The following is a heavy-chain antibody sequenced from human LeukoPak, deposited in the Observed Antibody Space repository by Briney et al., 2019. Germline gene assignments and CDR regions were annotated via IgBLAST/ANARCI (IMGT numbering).Heavy chain of an antibody. D-gene: IGHD3-10*01. CDR2: IYPGDSDT. CDR3: ARRQGLLWFGELTPDFDY. V-gene: IGHV5-51*01. J-gene: IGHJ4*02. CDR1: GYSFTSYW. Sequence: GESLKISWKGSGYSFTSYWIGWVRQMPGKGLEWMGIIYPGDSDTRYSPSFQGQVTISADKSISTAYLQWSSLKASDTAMYYCARRQGLLWFGELTPDFDYWGQGTLVTVSS.